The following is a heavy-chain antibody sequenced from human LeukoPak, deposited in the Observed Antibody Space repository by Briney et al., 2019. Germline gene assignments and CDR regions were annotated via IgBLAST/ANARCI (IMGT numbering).Heavy chain of an antibody. J-gene: IGHJ3*02. Sequence: PGRSLRLSCAASGFTFSSYGMHWVRQAPGKGLEWVAVISYDGSNKYYADSVKGRFTISRDNSKNTLYLQMNSLRAEDTAVYYCASLWFGKLLSPLDAFDIWGQGTMVTVSS. D-gene: IGHD3-10*01. V-gene: IGHV3-30*03. CDR3: ASLWFGKLLSPLDAFDI. CDR2: ISYDGSNK. CDR1: GFTFSSYG.